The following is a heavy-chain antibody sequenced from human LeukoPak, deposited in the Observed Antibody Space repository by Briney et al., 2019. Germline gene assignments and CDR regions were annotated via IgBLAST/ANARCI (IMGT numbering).Heavy chain of an antibody. J-gene: IGHJ4*02. CDR2: ISGRGDRT. Sequence: GGSLRLSCAASGFTFSSYAMRWVRQAPGKGLEWVSAISGRGDRTYYADSVKGRFTNSRDNSKNTLYLQMNSLRAEDTAVYYCAKEQSSSGFFDYWGQGTLVTVSS. CDR1: GFTFSSYA. D-gene: IGHD6-6*01. V-gene: IGHV3-23*01. CDR3: AKEQSSSGFFDY.